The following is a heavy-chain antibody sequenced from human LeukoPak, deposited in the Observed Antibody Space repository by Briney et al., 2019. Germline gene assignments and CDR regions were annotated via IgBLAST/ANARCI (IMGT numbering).Heavy chain of an antibody. CDR2: ISQGGSVT. V-gene: IGHV3-74*01. CDR1: GLTLRRNW. CDR3: ARALTDTRNGLDI. J-gene: IGHJ3*02. D-gene: IGHD3-9*01. Sequence: GGSLRLSCAASGLTLRRNWMHWVRQVPGKGLVWVSRISQGGSVTNSEDSVQGRFTISRDDAKNTLYLQTTRLRAEDTAVYYCARALTDTRNGLDIWGQGTMVTVSS.